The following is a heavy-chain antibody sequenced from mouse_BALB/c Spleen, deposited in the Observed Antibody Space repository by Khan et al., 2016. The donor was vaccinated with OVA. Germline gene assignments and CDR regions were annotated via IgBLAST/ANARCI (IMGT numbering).Heavy chain of an antibody. D-gene: IGHD1-1*01. J-gene: IGHJ1*01. V-gene: IGHV7-3*02. CDR1: GFTFTDYY. CDR3: ARETVVDIYWYLDI. Sequence: EVELVESGGGLEQPGGSLRLSCATSGFTFTDYYMSWVRQPPGKALEWLGFIRNKANGYTTEYSASVKGRFTISRDSSQSIVYLQMNTLRAEDSATYYCARETVVDIYWYLDIWGAGTTVTVSS. CDR2: IRNKANGYTT.